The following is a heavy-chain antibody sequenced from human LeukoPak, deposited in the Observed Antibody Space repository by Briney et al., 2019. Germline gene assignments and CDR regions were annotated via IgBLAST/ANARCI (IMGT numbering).Heavy chain of an antibody. CDR1: GGSITSYY. D-gene: IGHD3-3*01. Sequence: PSETLSLTCTVSGGSITSYYWSWIRQPAGKGLEWIGRIYTSGSTNYNPSLKSRVTMSVDTSKNQFSLKLSSVTAADTAVYYCARDFNYDFWSGYYDAFDIWGQGTMVTVSS. J-gene: IGHJ3*02. V-gene: IGHV4-4*07. CDR2: IYTSGST. CDR3: ARDFNYDFWSGYYDAFDI.